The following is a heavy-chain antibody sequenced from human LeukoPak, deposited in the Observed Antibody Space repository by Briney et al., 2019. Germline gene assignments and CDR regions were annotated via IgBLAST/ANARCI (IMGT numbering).Heavy chain of an antibody. J-gene: IGHJ4*02. CDR1: SASLSGYY. Sequence: SETLSHTCGVYSASLSGYYWSWIREPPGKGLEWIGAINPSGDSQYNPSLKSRVTISLDTSKLQFSLNLTSVTAADRAVYYCTSGSYYFPPYYFESWDQGTLVTVSS. D-gene: IGHD1-26*01. CDR2: INPSGDS. CDR3: TSGSYYFPPYYFES. V-gene: IGHV4-34*01.